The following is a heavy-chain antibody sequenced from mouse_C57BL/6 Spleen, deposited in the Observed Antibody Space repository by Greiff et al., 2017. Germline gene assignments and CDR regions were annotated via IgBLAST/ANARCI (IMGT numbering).Heavy chain of an antibody. D-gene: IGHD1-1*01. V-gene: IGHV1-64*01. CDR2: IHPNSGST. Sequence: QVQLQQPGAELVKPGASVKLSCTASGYTFTSYWMHWVKQRPGQGLEWIGIIHPNSGSTNYNEKVKSKATLTVDKSSSTAYLQLSSLTSEDSAVYYCERSTVVATDAMDYWGQGTSVTVSS. CDR3: ERSTVVATDAMDY. CDR1: GYTFTSYW. J-gene: IGHJ4*01.